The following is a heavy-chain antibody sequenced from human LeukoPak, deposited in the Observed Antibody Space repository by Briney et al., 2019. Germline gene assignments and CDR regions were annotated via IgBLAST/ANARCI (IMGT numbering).Heavy chain of an antibody. V-gene: IGHV4-30-4*08. D-gene: IGHD3-3*01. J-gene: IGHJ4*02. Sequence: SETLSLTCTVSGGSISSGDYYWSWIRQPPGKGLEWIGYIYYSGSTYYNPSLKSRVTISVDTSKNQFSLKLSSVTAADTAVHYCAREYDFWSGYLNWGQGTLVTVSS. CDR2: IYYSGST. CDR1: GGSISSGDYY. CDR3: AREYDFWSGYLN.